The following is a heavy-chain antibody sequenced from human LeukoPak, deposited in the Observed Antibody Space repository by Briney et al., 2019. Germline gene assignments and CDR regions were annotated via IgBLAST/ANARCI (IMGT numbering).Heavy chain of an antibody. Sequence: GGSLRLSCAASGFTFSSYGMHWVRQAPGKGLEWVAVIWYDGSNKYYADSVKGRFTISRDNSKNTLYLQMNSLRAEDTAVYYCARDLPYDILTGLYHYYGMDVWGKGTTVTVSS. CDR1: GFTFSSYG. CDR3: ARDLPYDILTGLYHYYGMDV. J-gene: IGHJ6*04. CDR2: IWYDGSNK. D-gene: IGHD3-9*01. V-gene: IGHV3-33*01.